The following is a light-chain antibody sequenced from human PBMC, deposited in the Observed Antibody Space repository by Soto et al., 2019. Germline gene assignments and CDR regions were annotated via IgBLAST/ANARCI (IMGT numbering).Light chain of an antibody. CDR1: QSISSW. V-gene: IGKV1-5*01. J-gene: IGKJ1*01. CDR2: DAS. Sequence: DIQMTQSPSTLSASVGDRVTITCRASQSISSWLAWYQQKPGKAPKLLIYDASSLESGVPSRFSGSGSGTEFSLTISSLQPDDFATYYCQQYNSYAWTFGQGPKVEI. CDR3: QQYNSYAWT.